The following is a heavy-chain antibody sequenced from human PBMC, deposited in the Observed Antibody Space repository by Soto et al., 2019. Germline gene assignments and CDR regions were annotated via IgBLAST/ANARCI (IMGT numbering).Heavy chain of an antibody. Sequence: SETLSLTCTVSGGSISSGGYYWSWIRQHPGKGLEWIGYIYYSGSTYYNPSLKTRVTISVDKSKNQFSLKLSSVTAADTAVYYCARAQGEEYITIFGVAATNFDYWGQGTLVTVSS. CDR3: ARAQGEEYITIFGVAATNFDY. D-gene: IGHD3-3*01. CDR1: GGSISSGGYY. J-gene: IGHJ4*02. V-gene: IGHV4-30-4*08. CDR2: IYYSGST.